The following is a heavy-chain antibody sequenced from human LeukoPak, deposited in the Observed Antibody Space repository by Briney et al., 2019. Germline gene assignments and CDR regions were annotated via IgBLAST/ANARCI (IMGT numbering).Heavy chain of an antibody. Sequence: SQTVSLTCTVSGGSISSYYWSWIRQPPGKGLEWIGYIYYSGSTNYNPSLKSRVTISVDTSKNQFSLKLSSVTAADTAVYYCARALGRITIFGVVKLAFDIWGQGTMVTVSS. CDR2: IYYSGST. V-gene: IGHV4-59*01. CDR1: GGSISSYY. J-gene: IGHJ3*02. D-gene: IGHD3-3*01. CDR3: ARALGRITIFGVVKLAFDI.